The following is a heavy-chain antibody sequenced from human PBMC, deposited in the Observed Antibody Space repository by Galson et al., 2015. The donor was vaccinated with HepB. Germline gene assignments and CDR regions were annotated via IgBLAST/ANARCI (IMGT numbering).Heavy chain of an antibody. CDR1: GYTFTSYG. V-gene: IGHV1-18*04. D-gene: IGHD3-10*01. CDR2: ISAYNGNT. CDR3: ARDPPYGSGRPDAFDI. Sequence: SVKVSCKASGYTFTSYGISWVRQAPGQGLEWMGWISAYNGNTNYAQKLQGRVTMTTDTSTSTAYMELRSLRSDDTAVYYCARDPPYGSGRPDAFDIWGQGTMVTVSS. J-gene: IGHJ3*02.